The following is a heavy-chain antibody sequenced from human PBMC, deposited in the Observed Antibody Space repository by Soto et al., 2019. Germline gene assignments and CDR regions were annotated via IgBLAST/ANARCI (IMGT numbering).Heavy chain of an antibody. CDR1: GYTFTSCG. CDR3: GSSTSILRPLSSSDYGMDV. D-gene: IGHD1-1*01. J-gene: IGHJ6*02. CDR2: ISAYNGNT. V-gene: IGHV1-18*01. Sequence: ASMKVSWKAAGYTFTSCGISWVRQAPGQGLEWMGWISAYNGNTNYAQKLQGRVTMTTDTSTSTAYMELRSLRSDDTAVYYCGSSTSILRPLSSSDYGMDVWGEWTTVTVSS.